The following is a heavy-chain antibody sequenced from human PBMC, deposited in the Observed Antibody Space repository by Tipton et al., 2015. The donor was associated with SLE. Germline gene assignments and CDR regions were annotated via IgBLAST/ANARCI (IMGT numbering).Heavy chain of an antibody. CDR1: GFTFSDYY. J-gene: IGHJ6*02. CDR3: ARGGYYDFWSGVLDV. CDR2: IKQDGSEK. Sequence: SLRLSCAASGFTFSDYYMSWIRQAPGKGLKWVANIKQDGSEKYYVDSVKGRFTISRDNAKNSLYLQMNSLRAEDTAVYYCARGGYYDFWSGVLDVWGQGTTVTVSS. D-gene: IGHD3-3*01. V-gene: IGHV3-7*03.